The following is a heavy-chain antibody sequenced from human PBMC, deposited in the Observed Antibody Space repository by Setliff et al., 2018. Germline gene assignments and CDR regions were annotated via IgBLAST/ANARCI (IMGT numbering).Heavy chain of an antibody. CDR1: GFNFKPSS. D-gene: IGHD3-9*01. V-gene: IGHV3-21*05. Sequence: LRLSCVGFGFNFKPSSLNWVRQAPGKGLEWLSYVSPRSTFIHVADSVRGRPAVSRDDARGSVLLQMNSLRAEDTGIYYCATSSYYDNAGYRFFDNWGQGTQVTVSS. J-gene: IGHJ4*02. CDR3: ATSSYYDNAGYRFFDN. CDR2: VSPRSTFI.